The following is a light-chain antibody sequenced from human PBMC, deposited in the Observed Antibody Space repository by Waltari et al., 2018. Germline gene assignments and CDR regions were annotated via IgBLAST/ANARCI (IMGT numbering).Light chain of an antibody. Sequence: QSALTQPASVSGSPGQSITISCTGTSSDVGAYNYVSWYQQHPGNAPNLMIFDVSNRASVVSNRFPGSKSGNTSSRTISGLQAEDEAGYYCSSYISSSTLELFGGGTSLTVL. V-gene: IGLV2-14*03. J-gene: IGLJ2*01. CDR1: SSDVGAYNY. CDR2: DVS. CDR3: SSYISSSTLEL.